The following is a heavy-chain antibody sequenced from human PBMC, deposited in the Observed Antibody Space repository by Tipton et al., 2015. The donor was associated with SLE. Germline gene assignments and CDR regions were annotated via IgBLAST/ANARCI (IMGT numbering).Heavy chain of an antibody. CDR2: INHSGST. CDR1: GGSISSGGCY. CDR3: ARGFTVTGRGYYYYYYMDV. V-gene: IGHV4-61*08. Sequence: TLSLTCTVSGGSISSGGCYWSWIRQHPGKGLEWIGEINHSGSTNYNPSLKSRVTISVDTSKNQFSLKLSSVTAADTAVYYCARGFTVTGRGYYYYYYMDVWGKGTTVTVSS. D-gene: IGHD4-11*01. J-gene: IGHJ6*03.